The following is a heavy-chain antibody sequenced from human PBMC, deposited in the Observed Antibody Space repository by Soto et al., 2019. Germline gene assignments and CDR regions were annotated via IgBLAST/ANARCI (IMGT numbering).Heavy chain of an antibody. V-gene: IGHV4-4*02. D-gene: IGHD4-17*01. CDR2: IYHSGST. Sequence: SETLSLTCVVSGGSISSSNWWSWVRQPPGKGLEWIGEIYHSGSTNYNPSLKSRVTISVDKSKNQFSLKLSSVTAADTAVYYCARGVTTMLYYYYGMDVWGQGATVTVSS. CDR3: ARGVTTMLYYYYGMDV. CDR1: GGSISSSNW. J-gene: IGHJ6*02.